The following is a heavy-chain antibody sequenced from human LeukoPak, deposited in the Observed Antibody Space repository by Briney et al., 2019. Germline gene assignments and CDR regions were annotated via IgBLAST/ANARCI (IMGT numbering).Heavy chain of an antibody. Sequence: SETLSLTCALFGGSFSDYYWSWIRQPPGQGLEWIGEINRSGSTNYNPSLRGRVTMSVDTSKNQLSLKLNSVTAADTAVYYCARPAWFDPWGQGTLVTVSS. D-gene: IGHD2-2*01. CDR2: INRSGST. V-gene: IGHV4-34*01. J-gene: IGHJ5*02. CDR3: ARPAWFDP. CDR1: GGSFSDYY.